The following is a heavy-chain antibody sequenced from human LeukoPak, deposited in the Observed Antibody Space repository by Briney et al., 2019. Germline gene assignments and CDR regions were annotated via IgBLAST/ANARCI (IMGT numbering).Heavy chain of an antibody. J-gene: IGHJ3*02. V-gene: IGHV1-18*01. D-gene: IGHD3-9*01. CDR2: ISAYNGNT. Sequence: ASVKVSCKASGYTFTSYGISWVRQAPGQGLEWMGWISAYNGNTNYAQKLQGRVTMTTDTSTSTAYMELRSLRSDDTAVYYCARGHSRNTYYDILTGYYSGDAFDIWGQGTMVTVSS. CDR1: GYTFTSYG. CDR3: ARGHSRNTYYDILTGYYSGDAFDI.